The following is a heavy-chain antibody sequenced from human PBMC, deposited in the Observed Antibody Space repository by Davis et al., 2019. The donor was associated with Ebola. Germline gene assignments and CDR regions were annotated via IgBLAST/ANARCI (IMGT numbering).Heavy chain of an antibody. CDR1: GDSISSRNW. J-gene: IGHJ3*02. CDR3: ARVDASSAFDI. V-gene: IGHV3-21*06. Sequence: ETLSLTCTVSGDSISSRNWWSWVRQSPGKGLEWVSSISSRSTYIYYADSVKGRFTVSRDNAKNSLSLQMNSLRADDTAMYYCARVDASSAFDIWGQGTMVTVSS. CDR2: ISSRSTYI.